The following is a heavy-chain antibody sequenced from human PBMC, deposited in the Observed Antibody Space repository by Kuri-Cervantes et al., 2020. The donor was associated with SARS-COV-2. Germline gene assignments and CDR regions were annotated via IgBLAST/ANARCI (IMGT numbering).Heavy chain of an antibody. V-gene: IGHV3-48*04. CDR1: GFTFSSYS. CDR2: ISSSSSTI. J-gene: IGHJ4*02. Sequence: GESLKLSCAASGFTFSSYSMNWVRQAPGKGLEWVSYISSSSSTIYYADSVKGRFTISRDNAKNSLYLQMNSLRAEDTAVYYCARGGVGITVDYWGQGTLVTVSS. CDR3: ARGGVGITVDY. D-gene: IGHD3-3*01.